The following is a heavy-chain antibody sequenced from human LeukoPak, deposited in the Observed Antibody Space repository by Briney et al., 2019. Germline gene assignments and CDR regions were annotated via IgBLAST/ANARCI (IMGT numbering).Heavy chain of an antibody. J-gene: IGHJ4*02. V-gene: IGHV3-30-3*01. CDR2: ISYDGSNK. CDR3: ALDPRFDY. Sequence: GGSLRLSCAASGFTFSSYAMHWVRQAPGKGLEWVAVISYDGSNKYYADSVKGRFTISRNNSKNTLYLQMNSLRAEDTAVYYCALDPRFDYWGQGTLVTVSS. D-gene: IGHD1-1*01. CDR1: GFTFSSYA.